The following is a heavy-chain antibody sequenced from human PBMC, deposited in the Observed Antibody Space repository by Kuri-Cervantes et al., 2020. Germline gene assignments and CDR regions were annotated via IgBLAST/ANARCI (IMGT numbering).Heavy chain of an antibody. Sequence: ASVKVSCKVSGDTLTELSMHWVRQAPGKGLEWMGGFDPEDGETIYAQKFQGRVTMTEDTSTDTAYMELSSLRSEDTAVYYCATDGDEQWLVSKYWGQGTLVTVSS. CDR2: FDPEDGET. CDR3: ATDGDEQWLVSKY. D-gene: IGHD6-19*01. J-gene: IGHJ4*02. V-gene: IGHV1-24*01. CDR1: GDTLTELS.